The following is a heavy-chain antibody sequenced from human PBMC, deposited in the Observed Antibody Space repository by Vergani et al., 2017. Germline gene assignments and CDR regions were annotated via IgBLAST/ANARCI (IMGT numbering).Heavy chain of an antibody. V-gene: IGHV1-69-2*01. Sequence: EVQLVQSGAEVKKPVATVKISCKVSVYTFTDYYMHWVQQAPGKGLEWMGLVDPEDGETIYAEKFQGRVTITADTSTDTAYMELSSLRSEDTAVYYCANASPSGYSSSPAPWGQGTLVTVSS. D-gene: IGHD6-13*01. CDR2: VDPEDGET. CDR1: VYTFTDYY. CDR3: ANASPSGYSSSPAP. J-gene: IGHJ5*02.